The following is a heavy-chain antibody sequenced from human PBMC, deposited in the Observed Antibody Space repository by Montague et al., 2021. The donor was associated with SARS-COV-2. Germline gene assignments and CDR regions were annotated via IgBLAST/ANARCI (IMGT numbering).Heavy chain of an antibody. V-gene: IGHV3-11*01. J-gene: IGHJ5*02. CDR3: ARGIAVAGWGNWFDP. CDR2: ISSSGSTI. D-gene: IGHD6-19*01. Sequence: SLRLSCAASGFTFSDYYMSWIRQAPGKGLEWVSYISSSGSTIYYSDSVNGRFTISRDNAKNSLYLQMNSLRAEDTAVYYCARGIAVAGWGNWFDPWGQGTLVTVSS. CDR1: GFTFSDYY.